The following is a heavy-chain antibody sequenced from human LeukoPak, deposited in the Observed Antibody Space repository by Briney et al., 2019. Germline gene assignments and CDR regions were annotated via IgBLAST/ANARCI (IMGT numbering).Heavy chain of an antibody. CDR2: ISAYNGNT. V-gene: IGHV1-18*01. CDR3: ARLAGTAAAGPEDWFGP. CDR1: GYTFTSYG. D-gene: IGHD6-13*01. J-gene: IGHJ5*02. Sequence: GASVKVSCKASGYTFTSYGISWVRQAPGQGLEWMGWISAYNGNTNYAQKLQGRVTMTTDTSTSTAYMELRSLRSDDTAVYYCARLAGTAAAGPEDWFGPWGQGTLVTVSS.